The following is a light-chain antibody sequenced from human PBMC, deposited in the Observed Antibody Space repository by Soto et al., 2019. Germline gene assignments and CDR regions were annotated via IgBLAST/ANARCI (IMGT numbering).Light chain of an antibody. CDR1: QGISSY. CDR2: AAS. V-gene: IGKV1-8*01. CDR3: QQYYSYLPLT. J-gene: IGKJ4*01. Sequence: AIRMTQSPSSFSASTGDRVTITCRASQGISSYLAWYQQKPGKAPKLLIYAASTLQSGVPSRFSGSGSGTDFTLTISCLQSEDFATYYSQQYYSYLPLTFGGGTKV.